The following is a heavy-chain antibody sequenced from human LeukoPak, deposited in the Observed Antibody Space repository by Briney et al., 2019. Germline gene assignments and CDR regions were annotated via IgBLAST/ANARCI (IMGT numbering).Heavy chain of an antibody. D-gene: IGHD6-13*01. CDR1: GFTFSSYA. V-gene: IGHV3-23*01. Sequence: GGSLRLSCAASGFTFSSYAMSWVRQAPGKGLEWVSAISGSGGSTYYADSVKGRFTISRDNSKNTLYLQMNSLRAEDTAVYYCARNIAAAGTNWFDPWGQGTLVTVSS. CDR2: ISGSGGST. J-gene: IGHJ5*02. CDR3: ARNIAAAGTNWFDP.